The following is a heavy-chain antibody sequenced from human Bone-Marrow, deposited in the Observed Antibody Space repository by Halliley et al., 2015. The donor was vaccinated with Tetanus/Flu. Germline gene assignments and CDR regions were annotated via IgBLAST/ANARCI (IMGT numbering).Heavy chain of an antibody. CDR2: INGDGGIT. J-gene: IGHJ4*02. V-gene: IGHV3-74*01. CDR3: ARGASGWYNYFDY. Sequence: VSRINGDGGITICSDSLKGRFTITRDNTKNTLYLQMNSLRPEDTAIYYCARGASGWYNYFDYWGQGALVAVSS. D-gene: IGHD6-19*01.